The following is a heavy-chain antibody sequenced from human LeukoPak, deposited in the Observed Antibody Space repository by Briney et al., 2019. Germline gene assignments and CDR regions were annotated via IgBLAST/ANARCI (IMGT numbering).Heavy chain of an antibody. V-gene: IGHV3-53*01. CDR2: IYSGGST. D-gene: IGHD1-26*01. Sequence: GGSLRLSCAASGFTVSSNYMNWVRQAPGKGLEWVSVIYSGGSTYYADSVKGRFTISRDNSRNTEYLQMNSLRAEDTAVYYCAKRTLTPSESHSPLDYWGQGTLVTVSS. CDR3: AKRTLTPSESHSPLDY. CDR1: GFTVSSNY. J-gene: IGHJ4*02.